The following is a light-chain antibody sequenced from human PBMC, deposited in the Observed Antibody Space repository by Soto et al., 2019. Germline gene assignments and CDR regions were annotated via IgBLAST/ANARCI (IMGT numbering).Light chain of an antibody. CDR1: QSISSG. CDR3: QQYNSYSRT. Sequence: DIQMTQSPSTLSASVGDRVTITCRASQSISSGLAWYQQKPGKAPKLLIYDASSLESGVPSRFSGSGSGTEFTLTISSLQPDDFATYYCQQYNSYSRTLGQGTKVEIK. CDR2: DAS. J-gene: IGKJ1*01. V-gene: IGKV1-5*01.